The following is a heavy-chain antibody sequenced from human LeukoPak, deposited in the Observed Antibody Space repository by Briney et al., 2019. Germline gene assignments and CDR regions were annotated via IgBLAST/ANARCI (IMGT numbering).Heavy chain of an antibody. CDR2: INHSGST. Sequence: PSETLSLTCTVSGGSISSYYWSWIRQPPGKGLEWIGEINHSGSTNYNPSLKSRVTISVDTSKNQFSLKLSSVTAADTAVYYCARRGTGYSYGSSDFDYWGQGTLVTVSS. D-gene: IGHD5-18*01. J-gene: IGHJ4*02. CDR1: GGSISSYY. V-gene: IGHV4-34*01. CDR3: ARRGTGYSYGSSDFDY.